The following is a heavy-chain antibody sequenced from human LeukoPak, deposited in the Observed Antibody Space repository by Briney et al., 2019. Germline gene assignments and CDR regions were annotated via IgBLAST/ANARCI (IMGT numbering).Heavy chain of an antibody. CDR1: GGSISGSGYY. Sequence: PSETLSLTCTVSGGSISGSGYYWGWIRQPPGKGLEWIGSIYHSGSTYYNPSLKSRVTISVDTSKNQFSLKLSSVTAADTAVYYCARELDDYVWGSYGFGLDIWGQGTMVTVSS. D-gene: IGHD3-16*01. CDR2: IYHSGST. J-gene: IGHJ3*02. V-gene: IGHV4-39*07. CDR3: ARELDDYVWGSYGFGLDI.